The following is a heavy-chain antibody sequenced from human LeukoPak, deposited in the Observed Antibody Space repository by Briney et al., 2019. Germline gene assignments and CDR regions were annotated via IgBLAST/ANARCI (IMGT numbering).Heavy chain of an antibody. CDR2: ISSSSSTI. CDR1: GFTFSSYS. J-gene: IGHJ4*02. D-gene: IGHD4/OR15-4a*01. V-gene: IGHV3-48*01. CDR3: ARRAGAYSHPYDY. Sequence: GGSLRLSCAASGFTFSSYSMNWVRQAPGKGLEWVSYISSSSSTIYYADSVKGRFTISRDNAKNSLYLQLNSLRAEDTAVYYCARRAGAYSHPYDYWGQGTLVTVSS.